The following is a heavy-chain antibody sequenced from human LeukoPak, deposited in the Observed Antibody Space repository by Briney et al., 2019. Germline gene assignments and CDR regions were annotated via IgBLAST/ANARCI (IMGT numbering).Heavy chain of an antibody. CDR2: ISYSGNT. V-gene: IGHV4-39*07. D-gene: IGHD3-10*01. CDR3: ARGGGYASGNYRFVDY. CDR1: GGSISSSIYY. Sequence: SETLSLTCTVSGGSISSSIYYWGWIRQPPGKGLEWIGSISYSGNTYYNPSLKSRVTMSVDTSRNQFSLKLTSVTAADTAVYYCARGGGYASGNYRFVDYWGQGTLVTVSS. J-gene: IGHJ4*02.